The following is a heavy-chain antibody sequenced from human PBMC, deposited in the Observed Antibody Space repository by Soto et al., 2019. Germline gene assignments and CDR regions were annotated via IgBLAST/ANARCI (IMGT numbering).Heavy chain of an antibody. V-gene: IGHV3-33*01. CDR1: GITFSSHG. J-gene: IGHJ4*02. CDR2: IWYDGSEK. D-gene: IGHD3-10*01. Sequence: QVQLVESGGGVVQPGRSLRLSCEVSGITFSSHGMHWVRQTPGKGLEWVAVIWYDGSEKYYADSVKGRFTISRDNSKNTLYLQLNSLRGDDTAVYYCASQGGTGFPPDYWGQGTLVTVSS. CDR3: ASQGGTGFPPDY.